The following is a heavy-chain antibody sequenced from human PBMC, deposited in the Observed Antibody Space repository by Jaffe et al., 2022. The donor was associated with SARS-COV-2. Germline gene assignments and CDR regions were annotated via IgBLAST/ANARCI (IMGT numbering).Heavy chain of an antibody. CDR1: GGSISSGSYY. V-gene: IGHV4-61*02. D-gene: IGHD6-13*01. J-gene: IGHJ4*02. CDR3: AREGGLSSWRPPFDY. Sequence: QVQLQESGPGLVKPSQTLSLTCTVSGGSISSGSYYWSWIRQPAGKGLEWIGRIYTSGSTNYNPSLKSRVTISVDTSKNQFSLKLSSVTAADTAVYYCAREGGLSSWRPPFDYWGQGTLVTVSS. CDR2: IYTSGST.